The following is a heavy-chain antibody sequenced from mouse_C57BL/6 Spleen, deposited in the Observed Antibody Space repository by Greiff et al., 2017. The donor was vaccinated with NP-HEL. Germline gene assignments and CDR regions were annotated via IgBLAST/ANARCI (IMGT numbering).Heavy chain of an antibody. J-gene: IGHJ4*01. V-gene: IGHV1-69*01. CDR1: GYTFTSYW. D-gene: IGHD4-1*02. CDR3: ARCPSTGPYAMDY. CDR2: IDPSDSYT. Sequence: QVQLQQPGAELVMPGASVTLSCKASGYTFTSYWLHWVKPRPGQGLEWIGEIDPSDSYTNYNQKCKGKSTLTVDKSSSTAYMQLSSLTSEDSAVYYCARCPSTGPYAMDYWGQGTSVTVSS.